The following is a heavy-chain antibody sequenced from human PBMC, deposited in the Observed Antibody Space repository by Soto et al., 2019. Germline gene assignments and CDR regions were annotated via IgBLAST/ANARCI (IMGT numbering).Heavy chain of an antibody. Sequence: QVQLVPSGIEVKKPGASVKVSCKAMGYTFTNYVLSWVRQAPGEGLEGLGWISAYNGHTKYAHKVQDRVTLTTATSASTAYLELRSLRCDDTAVYYCVRGDGGYFDHWGQGTLVLVSS. CDR3: VRGDGGYFDH. J-gene: IGHJ4*02. D-gene: IGHD3-16*01. CDR1: GYTFTNYV. CDR2: ISAYNGHT. V-gene: IGHV1-18*01.